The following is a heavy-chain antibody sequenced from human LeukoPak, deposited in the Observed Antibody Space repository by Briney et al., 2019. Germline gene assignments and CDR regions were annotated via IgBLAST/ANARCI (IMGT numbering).Heavy chain of an antibody. D-gene: IGHD6-13*01. Sequence: PGGSLRLSCPASGFTFSDYYMSWIRQAPGKGLEWVSYISSSRSTIYYADSVKGRFTIPRDNAQNSLYLQMNSLRAEDTAVYYCARDPQRIAGPHGYWGQGTLVTVSS. V-gene: IGHV3-11*01. CDR3: ARDPQRIAGPHGY. CDR1: GFTFSDYY. CDR2: ISSSRSTI. J-gene: IGHJ4*02.